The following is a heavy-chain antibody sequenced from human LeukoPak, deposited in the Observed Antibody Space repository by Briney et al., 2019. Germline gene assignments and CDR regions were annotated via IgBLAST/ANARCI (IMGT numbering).Heavy chain of an antibody. CDR2: ISASGGDT. Sequence: GGSLRLSCVASGFAVGSNYMSWVRQAPGKGLEWVSGISASGGDTFYADSVKGRFTISRDNSKNTLSLQMNSLRVEDTAIYYCAKDVRRCNGACTWGQGTLVTVSS. J-gene: IGHJ5*02. V-gene: IGHV3-23*01. D-gene: IGHD2-8*01. CDR1: GFAVGSNY. CDR3: AKDVRRCNGACT.